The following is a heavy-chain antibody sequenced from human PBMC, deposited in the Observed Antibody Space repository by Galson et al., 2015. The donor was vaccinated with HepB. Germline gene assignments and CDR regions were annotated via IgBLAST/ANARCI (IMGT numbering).Heavy chain of an antibody. V-gene: IGHV3-13*01. D-gene: IGHD4-23*01. CDR1: GFTFSSYD. CDR3: ARDNPAYGGYDY. CDR2: IGTAGDT. J-gene: IGHJ4*02. Sequence: SLRLSCAASGFTFSSYDMHWVRQATGKGLEWVSAIGTAGDTYYPGSVKGRFTISRENAKNSLYLQMNSLRAGDTAVYYCARDNPAYGGYDYWGQGTLVTVSS.